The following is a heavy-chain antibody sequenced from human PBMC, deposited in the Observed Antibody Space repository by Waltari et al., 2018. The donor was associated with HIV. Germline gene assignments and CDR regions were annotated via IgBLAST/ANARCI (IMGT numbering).Heavy chain of an antibody. V-gene: IGHV3-21*01. Sequence: EVQLVESGGGLVKPGGSLRLSCAASGFTFSSYSMNWVRQAPGKGLEWVSSISSSSSYIYYADSVKGRFTSSRDNAKNSLYLQMNSLRAEDTAVYYCARGVGATGFDYWGQGTLVTVSS. J-gene: IGHJ4*02. CDR2: ISSSSSYI. CDR3: ARGVGATGFDY. D-gene: IGHD1-26*01. CDR1: GFTFSSYS.